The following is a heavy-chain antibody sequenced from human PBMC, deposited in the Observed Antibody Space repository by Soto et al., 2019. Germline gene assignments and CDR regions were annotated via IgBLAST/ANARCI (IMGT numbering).Heavy chain of an antibody. D-gene: IGHD3-10*01. CDR2: MNPNSGNT. V-gene: IGHV1-8*01. J-gene: IGHJ5*02. Sequence: QVQLVQSGAEVKRPGASVKVSCKASAYTFTSYDINWMRQATGQGLEWMGWMNPNSGNTGDAQKLKGRVIMTRNTSRKTDYMELSSLKSEDTDVYYCPRANYGSGRGWFDPWGQGALVIVSS. CDR3: PRANYGSGRGWFDP. CDR1: AYTFTSYD.